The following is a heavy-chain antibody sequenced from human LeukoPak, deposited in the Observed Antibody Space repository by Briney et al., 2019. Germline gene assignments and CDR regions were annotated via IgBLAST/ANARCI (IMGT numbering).Heavy chain of an antibody. CDR3: ARNQYSGDWFDP. CDR2: INPNSGGT. D-gene: IGHD2-21*01. J-gene: IGHJ5*02. V-gene: IGHV1-2*02. Sequence: SVKVSCKASGYTFTGYYMHWVRQAPGQGLEWMGWINPNSGGTNYAQKFQGRVTMTRDTSISTAYMELSRLRSDDTAVYYCARNQYSGDWFDPWGQGTLVTVSS. CDR1: GYTFTGYY.